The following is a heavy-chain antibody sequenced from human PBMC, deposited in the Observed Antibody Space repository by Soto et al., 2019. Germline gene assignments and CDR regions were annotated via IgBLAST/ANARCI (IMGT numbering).Heavy chain of an antibody. CDR3: ARVGISSSDAFDI. D-gene: IGHD6-6*01. J-gene: IGHJ3*02. CDR2: IYYSGNT. CDR1: GGSISSGAYY. V-gene: IGHV4-31*03. Sequence: QVQLQEWGPGLVKPSQTMSLTCTVSGGSISSGAYYWSWIRQHPGQALEWIGYIYYSGNTYYNPSLKSRVMISVDTSKNQFSLRLSSVTAADTAVYYCARVGISSSDAFDIWGHGTMVTVSS.